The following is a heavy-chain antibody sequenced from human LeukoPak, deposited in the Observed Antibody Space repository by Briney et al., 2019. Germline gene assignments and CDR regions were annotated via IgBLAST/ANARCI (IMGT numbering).Heavy chain of an antibody. Sequence: SQTLSLTCAISGDSVSRNSAAWNWTRQSPSRGLEWLARANYRSKWYYDYAVSVKSRVSINTDTSKNQFTLQLSSVTPEDTAVYYCVGCSGGSCHSGAFEIWGQGTMVTVST. CDR1: GDSVSRNSAA. CDR3: VGCSGGSCHSGAFEI. V-gene: IGHV6-1*01. CDR2: ANYRSKWYY. J-gene: IGHJ3*02. D-gene: IGHD2-15*01.